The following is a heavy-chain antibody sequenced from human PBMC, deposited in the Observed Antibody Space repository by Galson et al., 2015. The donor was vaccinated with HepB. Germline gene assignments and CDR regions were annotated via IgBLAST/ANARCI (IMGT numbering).Heavy chain of an antibody. CDR2: IIPIFGTA. D-gene: IGHD2-15*01. J-gene: IGHJ4*02. CDR1: GDTFNSYA. CDR3: ARAKIRYCSGGGCYPYDS. V-gene: IGHV1-69*06. Sequence: SVKVSCKASGDTFNSYAISWVRQAPGQGLEWMGGIIPIFGTADYAQKFQGRVTITADKSTNTAYMELNSLRSEDTAVYYCARAKIRYCSGGGCYPYDSWGQGTLVTVSS.